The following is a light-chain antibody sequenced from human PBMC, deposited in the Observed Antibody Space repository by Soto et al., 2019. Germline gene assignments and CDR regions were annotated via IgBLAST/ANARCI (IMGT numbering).Light chain of an antibody. CDR2: DAS. CDR1: QGISSA. CDR3: QQFNGYPLLT. J-gene: IGKJ4*01. Sequence: AIQLTQSPSSLSASVGDRVTITCRASQGISSALAWYQQKPGKTPKLLIYDASTLESGVPSRFSGSGSGTDLTLTISSLQPEDFATYYCQQFNGYPLLTFGGGTKVEIK. V-gene: IGKV1-13*02.